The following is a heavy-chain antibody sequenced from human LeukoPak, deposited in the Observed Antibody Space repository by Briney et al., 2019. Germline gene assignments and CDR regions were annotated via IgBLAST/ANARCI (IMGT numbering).Heavy chain of an antibody. D-gene: IGHD1-1*01. V-gene: IGHV1-2*02. CDR2: INPNSGGT. CDR1: GYTFTGYY. Sequence: ASVKVSCKASGYTFTGYYMHWVRQAPGQGLEWMGWINPNSGGTNYAQKFQGRVTVTRDTSISTAYMELSRLRSDDTAVYYCAREPPGTTGTTCWFDPWGQGTLVTVSS. J-gene: IGHJ5*02. CDR3: AREPPGTTGTTCWFDP.